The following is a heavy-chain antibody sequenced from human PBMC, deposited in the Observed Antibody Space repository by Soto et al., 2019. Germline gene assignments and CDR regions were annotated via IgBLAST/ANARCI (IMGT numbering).Heavy chain of an antibody. V-gene: IGHV3-48*01. CDR3: ARGPMPVGAITS. CDR2: ISSGSSTI. J-gene: IGHJ5*02. Sequence: PAETLSLSCPASGVNFNTHSMNWVRQTPGKGLEWISYISSGSSTIYYADSVKGRFTISRHNAKNSVYLQMNSLRAEDSAVYYCARGPMPVGAITSWGQGTLVTSPQ. D-gene: IGHD1-26*01. CDR1: GVNFNTHS.